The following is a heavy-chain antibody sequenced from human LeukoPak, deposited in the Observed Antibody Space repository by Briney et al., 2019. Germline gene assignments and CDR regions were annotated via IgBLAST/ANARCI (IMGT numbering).Heavy chain of an antibody. CDR1: GFTFSNYD. Sequence: GGSLRLSCAASGFTFSNYDMHWVRQAPGKGLEWVAFIRYDGSNKYYADSVKGRFISRDHSKNTLYLQMNSLRAEDTAVYYCAKGMEYHFDYWGRGTLVTVSS. D-gene: IGHD1-1*01. CDR3: AKGMEYHFDY. J-gene: IGHJ4*02. V-gene: IGHV3-30*02. CDR2: IRYDGSNK.